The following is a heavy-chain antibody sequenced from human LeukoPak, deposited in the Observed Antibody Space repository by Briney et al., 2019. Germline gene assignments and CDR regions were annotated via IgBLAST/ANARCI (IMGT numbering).Heavy chain of an antibody. V-gene: IGHV1-69*04. Sequence: GASVKVSCKASGGTFSSYAISWVRQAPGQGLEWMGRIIPILGIANYAQKFRGRVTITADKSTSTAYMELSGLRSEDTAVYYCATTSKIDCGGDCYPFNWFDPWGQGTLVTVSS. D-gene: IGHD2-21*02. CDR3: ATTSKIDCGGDCYPFNWFDP. CDR2: IIPILGIA. J-gene: IGHJ5*02. CDR1: GGTFSSYA.